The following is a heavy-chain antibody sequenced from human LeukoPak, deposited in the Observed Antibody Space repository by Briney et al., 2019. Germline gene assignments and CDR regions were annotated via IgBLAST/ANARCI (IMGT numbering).Heavy chain of an antibody. Sequence: SGGPLRLSCAASGITLSNYWTQWVRQAPGKGLVWVSRINSDGSITTYADSVKGRFTVSRDNAKNSLFLQMNSLRDEDSAVYYCARGGYCSGGAFYRGFDSWGQGTLVTVSS. D-gene: IGHD2-15*01. CDR3: ARGGYCSGGAFYRGFDS. V-gene: IGHV3-74*03. J-gene: IGHJ4*02. CDR1: GITLSNYW. CDR2: INSDGSIT.